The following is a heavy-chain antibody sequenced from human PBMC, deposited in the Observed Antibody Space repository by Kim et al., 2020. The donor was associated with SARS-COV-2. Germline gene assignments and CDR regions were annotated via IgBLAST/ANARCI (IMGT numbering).Heavy chain of an antibody. CDR2: IIPIFGTA. CDR3: ARETPVPAAIPFSYYGMDV. CDR1: GGTFSSYA. V-gene: IGHV1-69*13. Sequence: SVKVSCKASGGTFSSYAISWVRQAPGQGLEWMGGIIPIFGTANYAQKFQGRVTITADESTSTAYMELSSLRSEDTAVYYCARETPVPAAIPFSYYGMDVWGQGTTVTVSS. J-gene: IGHJ6*02. D-gene: IGHD2-2*01.